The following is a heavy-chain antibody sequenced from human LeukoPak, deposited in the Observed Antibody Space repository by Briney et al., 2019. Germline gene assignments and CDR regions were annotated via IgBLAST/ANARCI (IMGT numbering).Heavy chain of an antibody. D-gene: IGHD5-24*01. CDR1: EFSFSTFA. Sequence: GGSLRLSCAGSEFSFSTFAMTWVRQPPGKGLEWVSGMVGGDDTYYADFVKGRFTISRDNSKNTVYLQMNSLRVEDTAIYYCAKDLHYNDGRWEFDPWGQGTLVTVSS. CDR3: AKDLHYNDGRWEFDP. J-gene: IGHJ5*02. CDR2: MVGGDDT. V-gene: IGHV3-23*01.